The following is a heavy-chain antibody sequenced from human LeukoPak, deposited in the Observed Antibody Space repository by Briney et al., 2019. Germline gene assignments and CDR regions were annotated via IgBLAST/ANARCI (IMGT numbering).Heavy chain of an antibody. D-gene: IGHD6-19*01. CDR3: ALLAVASDFDY. J-gene: IGHJ4*02. CDR1: GFPFSVHE. CDR2: IGSSGAIR. Sequence: GGSLRLSCAVSGFPFSVHEMNWVRQAPGKGLEWVSNIGSSGAIRHYADSVKGRFSISRDNAENSLFLQMNSLRVEDTGIYYCALLAVASDFDYWGQGALVTVSS. V-gene: IGHV3-48*03.